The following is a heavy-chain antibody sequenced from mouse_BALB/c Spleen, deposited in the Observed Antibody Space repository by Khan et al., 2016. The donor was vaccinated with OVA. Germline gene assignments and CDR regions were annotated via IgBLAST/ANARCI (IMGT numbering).Heavy chain of an antibody. V-gene: IGHV5-17*02. J-gene: IGHJ2*01. CDR1: GFTFSSYG. Sequence: EVELVESGGGLVQPGGSRKLSCAASGFTFSSYGMHWVRQAPEKGLEWVAYISGDSSTIYYADTVKGRFTISGDNPKNTLFLQMTSLMSEDTAMYYCATSYYYGYYFDYWGPGTTLTGSS. D-gene: IGHD1-1*01. CDR2: ISGDSSTI. CDR3: ATSYYYGYYFDY.